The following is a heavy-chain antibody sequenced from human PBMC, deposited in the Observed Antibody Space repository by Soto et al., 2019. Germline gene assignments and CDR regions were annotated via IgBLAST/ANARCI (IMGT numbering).Heavy chain of an antibody. J-gene: IGHJ6*02. CDR3: ARRALLPMIYYGMDV. D-gene: IGHD3-22*01. CDR1: GGSIRSSSYY. V-gene: IGHV4-39*01. CDR2: IYYSGST. Sequence: SEPLPLTCTVSGGSIRSSSYYWGWIRQPPGKGLEWIGSIYYSGSTYYNPSLKSRVTISVDTSKNQFSLKLSSVTAADTAVYYCARRALLPMIYYGMDVWGQGTTVTVS.